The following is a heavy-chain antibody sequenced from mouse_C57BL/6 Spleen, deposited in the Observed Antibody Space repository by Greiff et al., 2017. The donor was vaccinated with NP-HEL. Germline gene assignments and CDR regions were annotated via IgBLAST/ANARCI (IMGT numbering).Heavy chain of an antibody. CDR3: AAYGNSFAY. Sequence: QVQLQQSGPELVKPGASVKISCKASGSAFSSSSLNWVKQRPGKGLEWLGRIYPGDGHTNYNGKFKGNATLTADKSSSTAYMQLSSLTSEDSAVYFCAAYGNSFAYWGQGTLVTVSA. J-gene: IGHJ3*01. CDR1: GSAFSSSS. CDR2: IYPGDGHT. V-gene: IGHV1-82*01. D-gene: IGHD2-1*01.